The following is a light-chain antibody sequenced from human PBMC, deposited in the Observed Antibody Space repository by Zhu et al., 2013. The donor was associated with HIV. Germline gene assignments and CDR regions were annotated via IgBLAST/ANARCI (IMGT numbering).Light chain of an antibody. V-gene: IGKV1-17*01. CDR2: ASS. J-gene: IGKJ4*01. CDR3: LQYNRFPLT. CDR1: QFIGND. Sequence: DIQMTQSPSSLSASVGDRVTITCRTSQFIGNDLGWYQQKPGKAPKRLIYASSSLQSGVPSRFSGTGSGTEFTLTISSLHPEDFAVYYCLQYNRFPLTFGGGTRVEDQT.